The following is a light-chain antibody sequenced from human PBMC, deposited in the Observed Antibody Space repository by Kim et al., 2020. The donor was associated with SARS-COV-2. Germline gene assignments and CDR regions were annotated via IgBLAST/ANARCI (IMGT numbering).Light chain of an antibody. V-gene: IGLV3-21*04. J-gene: IGLJ3*02. CDR3: QVWDSSGDHPNWV. Sequence: GKTARSNGGGNNIGSKSVHWYQPKPGQAPVMVIYYDSDRPSGIPERFSGSNSGNTATLTISRVEAGDEADYYCQVWDSSGDHPNWVFGGGTQLTVL. CDR1: NIGSKS. CDR2: YDS.